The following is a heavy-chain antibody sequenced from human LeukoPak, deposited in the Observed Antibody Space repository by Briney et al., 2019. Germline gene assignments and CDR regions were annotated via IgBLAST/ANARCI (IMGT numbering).Heavy chain of an antibody. D-gene: IGHD5-18*01. V-gene: IGHV3-30-3*01. CDR2: ISYDGSNK. Sequence: GGSLRLSCAASGFTFSSYAMHWVRQAPGKGLEWVAVISYDGSNKYYADSVKGRFTISRDNSKDTLYLQMNSLRAEDTAVYYCAGGYRYGLGGYFDYWGQGTLVPVSS. CDR1: GFTFSSYA. CDR3: AGGYRYGLGGYFDY. J-gene: IGHJ4*02.